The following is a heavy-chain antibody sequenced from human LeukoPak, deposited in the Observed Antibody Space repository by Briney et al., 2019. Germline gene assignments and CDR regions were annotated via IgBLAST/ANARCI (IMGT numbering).Heavy chain of an antibody. V-gene: IGHV3-48*01. CDR2: ISADSDAI. J-gene: IGHJ4*02. CDR1: AFTFNTYS. Sequence: AGSMRLSCVASAFTFNTYSMNWVRQAPGKGLEWAANISADSDAIYYVDSVKGRFTISRDNDKNSLYLQMNSLRADDTAVYYCAAPFDYWGRGNLVTVSS. CDR3: AAPFDY.